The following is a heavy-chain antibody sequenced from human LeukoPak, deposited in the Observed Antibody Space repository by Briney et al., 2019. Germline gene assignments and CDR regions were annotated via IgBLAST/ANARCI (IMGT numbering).Heavy chain of an antibody. CDR2: IGEDGSEK. D-gene: IGHD2-15*01. CDR3: VRDPTRAECRSGSCYLDY. Sequence: GGSLRLSCAASGFTFRNSAMSWVRQAPGKGLEWVANIGEDGSEKYHVDSVRGRFTISRDNAKNSLYLQMNSLRAEDTAVYYCVRDPTRAECRSGSCYLDYWGQGALVSVSS. J-gene: IGHJ4*02. V-gene: IGHV3-7*03. CDR1: GFTFRNSA.